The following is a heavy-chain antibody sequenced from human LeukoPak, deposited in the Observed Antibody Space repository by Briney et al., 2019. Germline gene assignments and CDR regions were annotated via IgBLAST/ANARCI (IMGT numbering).Heavy chain of an antibody. CDR3: AIDSFRLVLQQLVRPAAGRP. J-gene: IGHJ4*02. CDR1: GGTFSIYC. V-gene: IGHV3-21*01. D-gene: IGHD6-13*01. CDR2: ISSSRSYI. Sequence: GGSLRLSWAASGGTFSIYCMSWVRKAPGKGLEWVSSISSSRSYIYYADSVKGRFTIHRDNDKNSLYLQIKSLRAEDTAVYYCAIDSFRLVLQQLVRPAAGRPWGQGTLVAVCS.